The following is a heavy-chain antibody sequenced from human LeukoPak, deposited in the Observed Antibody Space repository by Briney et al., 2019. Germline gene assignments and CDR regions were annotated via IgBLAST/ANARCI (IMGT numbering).Heavy chain of an antibody. CDR1: GFTFSSYS. J-gene: IGHJ3*02. D-gene: IGHD4-17*01. CDR2: ISSSSSYI. CDR3: AREHDYGDYGRALDI. Sequence: PGGSLRLSCAASGFTFSSYSMNWVRQAPGKGLEWVSSISSSSSYIYYADSVKGRFTISRDNSKNTLYLQMSSLRAEDMAVYYCAREHDYGDYGRALDIWGQGTMVTVSS. V-gene: IGHV3-21*01.